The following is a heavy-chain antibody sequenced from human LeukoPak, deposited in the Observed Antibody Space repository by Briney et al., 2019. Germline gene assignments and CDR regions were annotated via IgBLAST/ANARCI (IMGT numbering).Heavy chain of an antibody. CDR2: IYYSGNT. V-gene: IGHV4-39*01. CDR1: GGSISSSSYY. CDR3: ARSSYYDSSGYLDY. D-gene: IGHD3-22*01. J-gene: IGHJ4*02. Sequence: PSETLSLTCTVSGGSISSSSYYWGWIRQPPGKGLEWIGSIYYSGNTYYNPSLKSRVTISVDTSKNQFSLKLSSVTAADTAVYYCARSSYYDSSGYLDYWGQGTLVTVSS.